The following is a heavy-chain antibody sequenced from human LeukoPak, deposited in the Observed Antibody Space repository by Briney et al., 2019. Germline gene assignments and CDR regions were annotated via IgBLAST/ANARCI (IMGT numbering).Heavy chain of an antibody. CDR1: GYTFTSYG. V-gene: IGHV1-18*01. J-gene: IGHJ4*02. CDR2: ISAYNGNT. Sequence: ASVKVSCKASGYTFTSYGISWVRQAPGQGLEWMGWISAYNGNTNYAQKLQGRVTMTTDTSTSTAYMELRSLRSDDTAVYYCARARSLGVGPTTYGYWGQGTLVTVSS. CDR3: ARARSLGVGPTTYGY. D-gene: IGHD1-26*01.